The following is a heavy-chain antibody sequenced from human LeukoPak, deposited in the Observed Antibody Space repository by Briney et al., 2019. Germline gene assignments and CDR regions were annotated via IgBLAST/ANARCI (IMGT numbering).Heavy chain of an antibody. CDR3: ARDKSGSYRTFDY. CDR2: IIPISGTA. CDR1: GGTFSSYA. Sequence: ASVKVSCKASGGTFSSYAISWVRQAPGQGLEWMGGIIPISGTANYAQKFQGRVTITADESTSTAYMELSSLRSEDTAVYYCARDKSGSYRTFDYWGQGTLVTVSS. J-gene: IGHJ4*02. D-gene: IGHD1-26*01. V-gene: IGHV1-69*01.